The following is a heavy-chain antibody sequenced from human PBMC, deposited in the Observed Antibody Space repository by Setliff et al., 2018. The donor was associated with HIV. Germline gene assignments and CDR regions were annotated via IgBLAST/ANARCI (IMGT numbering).Heavy chain of an antibody. CDR1: RFTFSSYS. CDR3: TTGTRLVD. D-gene: IGHD2-21*01. J-gene: IGHJ4*02. V-gene: IGHV3-15*01. CDR2: IKSKTDGGTT. Sequence: GGSLRLSCAASRFTFSSYSMNWVRQAPGKGLEWVGRIKSKTDGGTTDYAAPVKGRFTISRDDSKNTLYLQMNSLKIEDTAVYYCTTGTRLVDWGQGALVTVSS.